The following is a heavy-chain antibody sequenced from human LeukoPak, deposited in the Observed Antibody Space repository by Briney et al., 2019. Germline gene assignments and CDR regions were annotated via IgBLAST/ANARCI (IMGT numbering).Heavy chain of an antibody. V-gene: IGHV1-2*02. CDR1: GYTFTGYY. J-gene: IGHJ5*02. D-gene: IGHD3-10*01. Sequence: ASVKVSCKASGYTFTGYYMHWVRQAPGQGLEWMGWINPNSGGTNYAQKFQGRVTMTRDTSISTAYMELSRLRSDDTAVYYCARRCTLVRGVPAYRQNWFDPWGQGTLVTVSS. CDR3: ARRCTLVRGVPAYRQNWFDP. CDR2: INPNSGGT.